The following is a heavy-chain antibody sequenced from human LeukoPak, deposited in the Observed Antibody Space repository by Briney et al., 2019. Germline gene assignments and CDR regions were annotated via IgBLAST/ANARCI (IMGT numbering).Heavy chain of an antibody. CDR3: ASSSALRITIFGVVIH. CDR2: ISSSSSYI. D-gene: IGHD3-3*01. CDR1: GFTFSSYS. J-gene: IGHJ1*01. Sequence: SGGSLRLSCAASGFTFSSYSMNWVRQAPGKGLEWVSSISSSSSYIYYADSVKGRFTISRDNAKNSLYLQMNSLRAEDTAVYYCASSSALRITIFGVVIHWGQGTLVTVPS. V-gene: IGHV3-21*01.